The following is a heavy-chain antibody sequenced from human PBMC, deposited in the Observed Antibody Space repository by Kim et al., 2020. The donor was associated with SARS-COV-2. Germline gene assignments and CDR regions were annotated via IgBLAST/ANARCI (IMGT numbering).Heavy chain of an antibody. CDR1: DASITSPSYY. CDR3: TRISGSPYYFYGMDV. CDR2: INDSGST. Sequence: SETLSLTCTVSDASITSPSYYWGSIRQPPGKRLEWIGRINDSGSTYYNPSLKSRVTISIDTSKKQFSLNLTSVTAADTAVYYCTRISGSPYYFYGMDVWGQGTTVSVSS. J-gene: IGHJ6*02. V-gene: IGHV4-39*07. D-gene: IGHD3-22*01.